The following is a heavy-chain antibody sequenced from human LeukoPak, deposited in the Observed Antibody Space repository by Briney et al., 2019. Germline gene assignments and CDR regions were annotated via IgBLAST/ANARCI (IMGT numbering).Heavy chain of an antibody. V-gene: IGHV4-59*01. CDR3: ARVGAGGWLAFVY. CDR2: IYYSGST. J-gene: IGHJ4*02. Sequence: SETLSLTCTVSGGSISSYYWSWIRQPPGKGLEWIGYIYYSGSTNCNPFLKSRVTISVDTSKNQFSLKLSSVTAADTAVYYCARVGAGGWLAFVYWGQGTLVTVSS. D-gene: IGHD2-15*01. CDR1: GGSISSYY.